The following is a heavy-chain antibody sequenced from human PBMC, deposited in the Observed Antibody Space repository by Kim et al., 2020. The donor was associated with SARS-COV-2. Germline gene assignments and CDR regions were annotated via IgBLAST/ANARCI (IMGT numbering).Heavy chain of an antibody. CDR3: ARPYSGSSFGYFDY. D-gene: IGHD1-26*01. Sequence: AESVKARFTISRDNSKNTLYLQMNRLRAEDTAVYYCARPYSGSSFGYFDYWGQGTLVTISS. V-gene: IGHV3-30*01. J-gene: IGHJ4*02.